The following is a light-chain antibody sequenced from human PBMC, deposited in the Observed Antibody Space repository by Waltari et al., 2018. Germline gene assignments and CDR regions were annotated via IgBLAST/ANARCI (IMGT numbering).Light chain of an antibody. CDR3: QQTYNNFRT. V-gene: IGKV1-39*01. CDR1: QRISSY. J-gene: IGKJ1*01. CDR2: AAS. Sequence: DIQMTQSPSSLSASVGDRVTITCRASQRISSYLNWYQQKPGKAPKLLIYAASSLESGVPSRFSGSGFGTDFTLTINGLQAEDDAAYYCQQTYNNFRTFGQGTKVDVK.